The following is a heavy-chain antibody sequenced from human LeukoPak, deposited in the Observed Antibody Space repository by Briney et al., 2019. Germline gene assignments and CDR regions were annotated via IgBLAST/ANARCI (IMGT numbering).Heavy chain of an antibody. CDR2: ISGSGGST. J-gene: IGHJ4*02. V-gene: IGHV3-23*01. CDR3: AKAGSSGWSSSGGDY. D-gene: IGHD6-19*01. Sequence: PGGSLRLSCAASGFTFSNVAMSWVRQAPGKGLEWVSTISGSGGSTFYADSVKGRFPISRDNSNNTLFLQMNSLRAEDTAIYFCAKAGSSGWSSSGGDYWGQGSLATVSS. CDR1: GFTFSNVA.